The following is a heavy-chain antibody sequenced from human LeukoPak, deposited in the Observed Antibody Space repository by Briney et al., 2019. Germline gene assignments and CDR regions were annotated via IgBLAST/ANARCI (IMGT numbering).Heavy chain of an antibody. D-gene: IGHD5-18*01. J-gene: IGHJ4*02. V-gene: IGHV4-38-2*02. CDR3: ARGSGYSYGYAFDY. CDR2: IYHSGST. Sequence: SETLSLTCTVSGYSISSGYYWGWIRQPPGKGLEWIGSIYHSGSTYYNPSLKSRVTISVDTSKNQFSLKLSSVTAADTAVYYCARGSGYSYGYAFDYWGQGTLVTVSS. CDR1: GYSISSGYY.